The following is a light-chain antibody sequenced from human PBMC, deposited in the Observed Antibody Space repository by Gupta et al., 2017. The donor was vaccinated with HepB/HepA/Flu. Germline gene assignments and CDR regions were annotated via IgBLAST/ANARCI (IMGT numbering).Light chain of an antibody. V-gene: IGKV1D-13*01. CDR3: QQFNNYPHLT. CDR1: QGISSA. Sequence: AIQLTQSPSSLSASVGDRVTITCRASQGISSASAWYQQKPGKAPKLLIYDASSLESGVPSRFSGSGSGTDFTLIISSLQPEDFATYYCQQFNNYPHLTFGGGTKVEIK. J-gene: IGKJ4*01. CDR2: DAS.